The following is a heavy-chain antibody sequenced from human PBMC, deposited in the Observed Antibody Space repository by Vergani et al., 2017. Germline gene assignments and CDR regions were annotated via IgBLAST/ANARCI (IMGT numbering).Heavy chain of an antibody. CDR2: ISYDGSNK. V-gene: IGHV3-30*18. CDR1: GFTFSRYG. D-gene: IGHD3-16*01. J-gene: IGHJ6*03. Sequence: QVQLVESGGGVVQPGRSLRLSCAASGFTFSRYGMHWVRQAPGKGLEWVAVISYDGSNKYYADSVKGRFTISRDNSKNTLYLQMNSLRAEDTAVYYCAKGGRGYYYMDVWGKGTTVTVSS. CDR3: AKGGRGYYYMDV.